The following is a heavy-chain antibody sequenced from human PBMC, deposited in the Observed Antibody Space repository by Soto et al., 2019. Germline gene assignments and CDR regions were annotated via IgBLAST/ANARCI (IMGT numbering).Heavy chain of an antibody. V-gene: IGHV4-59*08. J-gene: IGHJ4*02. D-gene: IGHD1-26*01. CDR3: ARLGGSYAVPHFDY. CDR1: GGSSSSYY. Sequence: PSETLPLTCTVSGGSSSSYYWSWIRQPPGKGLEWIGYIYYSGSTNYNPSLKSRVTISVDASRNQFSLKLSSVTAADTAVYYCARLGGSYAVPHFDYWGQGTLVTVSS. CDR2: IYYSGST.